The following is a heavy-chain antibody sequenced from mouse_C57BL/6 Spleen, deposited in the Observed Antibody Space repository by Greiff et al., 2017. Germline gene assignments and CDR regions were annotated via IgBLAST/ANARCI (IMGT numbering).Heavy chain of an antibody. Sequence: EVQLQQSGPELVKPGASVKISCKASGYTFTDYYMNWVKQSHGKSLEWIGDINPNNGGTSYNQKFKGKATLTVDKSSSTAYMELRSLTSEDSAVYYCARGIYYGFDYWGQGTTLTVSS. CDR1: GYTFTDYY. J-gene: IGHJ2*01. V-gene: IGHV1-26*01. D-gene: IGHD2-1*01. CDR3: ARGIYYGFDY. CDR2: INPNNGGT.